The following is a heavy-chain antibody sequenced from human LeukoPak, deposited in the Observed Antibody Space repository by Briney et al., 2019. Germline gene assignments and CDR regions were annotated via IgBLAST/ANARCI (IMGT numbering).Heavy chain of an antibody. V-gene: IGHV1-2*06. D-gene: IGHD1-14*01. Sequence: ASVKVSCKASGYTFTRYYMHWVRQAPGQGLEWMGRINPNSGGTDSTQNFQGRATMTRDTSMNTAYMEFSILRSDDTALYYCARDLSGISSATDAFDMWGQGTMVTVSS. J-gene: IGHJ3*02. CDR2: INPNSGGT. CDR3: ARDLSGISSATDAFDM. CDR1: GYTFTRYY.